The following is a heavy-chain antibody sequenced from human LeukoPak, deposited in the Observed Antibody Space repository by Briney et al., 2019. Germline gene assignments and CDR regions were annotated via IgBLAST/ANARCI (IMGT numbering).Heavy chain of an antibody. J-gene: IGHJ4*02. CDR2: ISSSSSYI. CDR1: GFTFSSYS. D-gene: IGHD6-19*01. CDR3: ARMSGAVAGY. V-gene: IGHV3-21*01. Sequence: GGSLRLSCAASGFTFSSYSMNWVRQAPGKGLEWVSSISSSSSYIYYADSVKGRFTIPRDNAKNSLYLQMNSLRAEDTAVYYCARMSGAVAGYWGQGTLVTVSS.